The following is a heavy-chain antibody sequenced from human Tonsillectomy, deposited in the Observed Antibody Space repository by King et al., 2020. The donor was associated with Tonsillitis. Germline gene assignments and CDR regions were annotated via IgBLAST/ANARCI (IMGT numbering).Heavy chain of an antibody. CDR1: GFTFSRYG. CDR2: IWDDGSNK. V-gene: IGHV3-33*08. J-gene: IGHJ4*02. CDR3: VRDTVDC. Sequence: VQLVESGGGVVQPGGSLRLSCTASGFTFSRYGIHWVLPAPGKGLEWVAMIWDDGSNKYYADSVKDRFTISRDNSKNTLYLQMNSLRAEDTAIYYCVRDTVDCWGQGTLVTVSS.